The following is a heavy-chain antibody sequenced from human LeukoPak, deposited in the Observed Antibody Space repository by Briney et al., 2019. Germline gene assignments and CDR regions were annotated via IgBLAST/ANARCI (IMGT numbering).Heavy chain of an antibody. J-gene: IGHJ3*02. V-gene: IGHV1-2*04. D-gene: IGHD6-19*01. CDR2: INPNSGGT. CDR3: ARDRGRVAVAGSDAFDI. CDR1: GYTFTGYY. Sequence: ASVKVSCKASGYTFTGYYMHWVRQAPGQGLEWMGWINPNSGGTNYAQKFQGWVTMTRDTSISTAYMELSRLRSDDTAVYYCARDRGRVAVAGSDAFDIWGQGTMVTVSS.